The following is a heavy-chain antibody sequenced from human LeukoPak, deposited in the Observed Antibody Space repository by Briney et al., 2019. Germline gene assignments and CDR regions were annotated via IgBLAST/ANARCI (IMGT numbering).Heavy chain of an antibody. CDR3: ARVGGYCTNGVCSIFDY. CDR2: IYSDGSST. CDR1: GFTFSSYW. J-gene: IGHJ4*02. Sequence: SLRLSCAASGFTFSSYWMHWVRQAPGKGLVWVSRIYSDGSSTSYADSVKGRFTIARDNAKNTLYLQMNSLRAEDTAVYYCARVGGYCTNGVCSIFDYWGQGTLVTVSS. V-gene: IGHV3-74*01. D-gene: IGHD2-8*01.